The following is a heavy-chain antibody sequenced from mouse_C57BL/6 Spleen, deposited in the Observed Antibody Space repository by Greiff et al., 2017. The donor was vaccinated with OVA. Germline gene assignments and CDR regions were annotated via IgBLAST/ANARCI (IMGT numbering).Heavy chain of an antibody. Sequence: VQLKQSGPELVKPGASVKIPCKASGYTFTDYNMDWVKQSHGKSLEWIGDINPNNGGTIYNQKFKGKATLTVDKSSSTADMERRSLTSEDTAVYYCARPPKYYGSSYGRYFDVWGTGTTVTVSS. CDR1: GYTFTDYN. D-gene: IGHD1-1*01. CDR3: ARPPKYYGSSYGRYFDV. V-gene: IGHV1-18*01. CDR2: INPNNGGT. J-gene: IGHJ1*03.